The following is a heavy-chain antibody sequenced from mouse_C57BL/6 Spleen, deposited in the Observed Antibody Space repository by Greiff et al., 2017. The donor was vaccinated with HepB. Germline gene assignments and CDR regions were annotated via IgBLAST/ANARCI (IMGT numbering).Heavy chain of an antibody. CDR2: IWSGGST. CDR1: GFSLTSYG. D-gene: IGHD2-5*01. J-gene: IGHJ4*01. V-gene: IGHV2-2*01. Sequence: VQVVESGPGLVQPSQSLSITCTVSGFSLTSYGVHWVRQSPGKGLEWLGVIWSGGSTDYNAAFISRLSISKDNSKSQVFFKMNSLQADDTAIYYCASYSNYGVSYAMDYWGQGTSVTVSS. CDR3: ASYSNYGVSYAMDY.